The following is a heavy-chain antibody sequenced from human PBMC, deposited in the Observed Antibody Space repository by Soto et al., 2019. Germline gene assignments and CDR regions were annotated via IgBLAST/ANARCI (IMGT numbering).Heavy chain of an antibody. D-gene: IGHD4-17*01. CDR1: GYTLTELS. V-gene: IGHV1-24*01. J-gene: IGHJ5*02. Sequence: GASVKVSCKVSGYTLTELSMHWVRQAPGKGLEWMGGFDPEDGETIYAQKFQGRVTMTEDTSTDTAYMELSSLRSEDTAVYYCATDYGDYVGFDPWGQGTLVTVSS. CDR3: ATDYGDYVGFDP. CDR2: FDPEDGET.